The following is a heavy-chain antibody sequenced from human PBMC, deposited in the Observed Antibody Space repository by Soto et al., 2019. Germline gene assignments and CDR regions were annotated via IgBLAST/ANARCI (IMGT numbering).Heavy chain of an antibody. V-gene: IGHV4-4*02. CDR3: ARDFSSGWSNWYFDL. J-gene: IGHJ2*01. CDR1: GGSISSSNW. Sequence: QVQLQESGPGLVKPSGTLSLTCAVSGGSISSSNWWSWVRQPPGKGLEWIGEIYHSGSTNYNPSLKSRVTISVDKSKNQFSLTLSSVTAADTAVYYCARDFSSGWSNWYFDLWGRGTLVTVSS. CDR2: IYHSGST. D-gene: IGHD6-19*01.